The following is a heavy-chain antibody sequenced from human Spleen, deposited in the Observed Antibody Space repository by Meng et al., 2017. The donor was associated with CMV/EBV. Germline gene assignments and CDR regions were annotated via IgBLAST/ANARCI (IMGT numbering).Heavy chain of an antibody. CDR1: FTFSSYG. CDR2: IRYDGSNK. CDR3: AKDNWEYSSSSGNWFDP. D-gene: IGHD6-6*01. J-gene: IGHJ5*02. Sequence: FTFSSYGMHWVRQAPGKGLEWVALIRYDGSNKYYADSVKGRFTISRDNSKNTLYLQMNSLRAEDTAVYYCAKDNWEYSSSSGNWFDPWGQGTLVTVSS. V-gene: IGHV3-30*02.